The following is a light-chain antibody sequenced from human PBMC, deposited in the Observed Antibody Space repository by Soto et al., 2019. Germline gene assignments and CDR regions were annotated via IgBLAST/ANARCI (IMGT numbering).Light chain of an antibody. J-gene: IGKJ2*01. CDR1: QSIYSS. CDR3: QQSYSAPYT. CDR2: AAS. V-gene: IGKV1-39*01. Sequence: DIPMTQSPSSLSASVGDRVTITCRASQSIYSSLNWYHQKPGKAPKLLIYAASNLQSGVPSKFSGSGSGTDFNLSISSLQPEDFATYYCQQSYSAPYTFGQGTKLEI.